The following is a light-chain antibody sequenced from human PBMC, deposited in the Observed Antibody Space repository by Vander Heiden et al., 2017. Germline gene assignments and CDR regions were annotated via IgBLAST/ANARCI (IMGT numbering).Light chain of an antibody. Sequence: EIVLTQSPATLSLSPGDRATLSCRASQSVATYLAWYQQKPGRAPRLLIHDASYRATGIPARFSGRGSGTDFTLTISSLEPEDFAVYYCQQRSDWPPVTFGQGTRLEIK. CDR3: QQRSDWPPVT. V-gene: IGKV3-11*01. CDR2: DAS. CDR1: QSVATY. J-gene: IGKJ5*01.